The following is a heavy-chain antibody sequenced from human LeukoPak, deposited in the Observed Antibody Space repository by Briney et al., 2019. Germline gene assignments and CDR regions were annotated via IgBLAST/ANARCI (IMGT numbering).Heavy chain of an antibody. CDR2: IWYDGSNK. J-gene: IGHJ4*02. CDR1: GFTFSSCG. D-gene: IGHD3-10*01. CDR3: AKWGRFGESFDY. Sequence: GRFLRLSCAASGFTFSSCGMHWVRQAPGKGLEWVAVIWYDGSNKYYADSVKGRFTISRDNSKNTLYLQMNSLRPEDTAVYYCAKWGRFGESFDYWGQGTLVTVSS. V-gene: IGHV3-30*18.